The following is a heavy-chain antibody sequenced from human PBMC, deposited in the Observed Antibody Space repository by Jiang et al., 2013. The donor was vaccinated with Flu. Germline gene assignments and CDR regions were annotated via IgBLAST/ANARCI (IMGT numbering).Heavy chain of an antibody. V-gene: IGHV1-18*01. CDR2: ISAYNGNT. D-gene: IGHD3-22*01. CDR3: ARGFPREYYYDSSAVDY. Sequence: WMGWISAYNGNTNYAQKLQGRVTMTTDTSTSTAYMELRSLRSDDTAVYYCARGFPREYYYDSSAVDYWGQGTLVTVSS. J-gene: IGHJ4*02.